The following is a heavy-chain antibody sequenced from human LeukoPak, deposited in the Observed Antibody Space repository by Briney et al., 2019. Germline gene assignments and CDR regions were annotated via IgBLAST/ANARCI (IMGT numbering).Heavy chain of an antibody. Sequence: SQTLSLTCAVSGGSISSGGYSWRWIRQPPGKGLEWIGYIYHSGSTYYNPSLKSRVTISVDRSKNQFSLKLSSVTATDTAVYYCARGGNYDGSGYYYDFDYWGQGTLVTVSS. J-gene: IGHJ4*02. D-gene: IGHD3-22*01. CDR2: IYHSGST. CDR1: GGSISSGGYS. CDR3: ARGGNYDGSGYYYDFDY. V-gene: IGHV4-30-2*01.